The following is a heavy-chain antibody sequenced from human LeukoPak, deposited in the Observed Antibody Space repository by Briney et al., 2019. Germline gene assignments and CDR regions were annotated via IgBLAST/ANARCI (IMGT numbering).Heavy chain of an antibody. D-gene: IGHD2-15*01. Sequence: PGGSLRLSCAASGFTFSNNWMIWVRQAPGKGLEWVANIKEDGSAKYYVDSVKGRFTISRDNAKNSLYLQMNSLRAEDTAVYYCARFCSGGSCYVGVDYWGREPWSPSPQ. J-gene: IGHJ4*02. CDR1: GFTFSNNW. CDR2: IKEDGSAK. CDR3: ARFCSGGSCYVGVDY. V-gene: IGHV3-7*01.